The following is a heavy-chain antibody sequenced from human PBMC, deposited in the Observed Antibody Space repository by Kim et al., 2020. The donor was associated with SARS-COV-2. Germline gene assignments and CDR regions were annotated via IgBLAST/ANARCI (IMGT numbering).Heavy chain of an antibody. CDR3: ARHSIVGATKSYFDY. Sequence: PSFQGKVTISADKSISTAYLQWSSLKSSDTAMYYCARHSIVGATKSYFDYWGQGTLVTVSS. D-gene: IGHD1-26*01. J-gene: IGHJ4*02. V-gene: IGHV5-51*01.